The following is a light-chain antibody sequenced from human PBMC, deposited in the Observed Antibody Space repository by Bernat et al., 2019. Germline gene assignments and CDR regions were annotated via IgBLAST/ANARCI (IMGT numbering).Light chain of an antibody. CDR3: ETWDRNTRV. V-gene: IGLV4-60*03. J-gene: IGLJ3*02. CDR2: LEGSGSY. Sequence: QPVLTQSSSASASLGSSVKLTCTLSSGHNNYIIAWHQQQPGKAPRYLMKLEGSGSYNKGSGVPDRFSGSSSGADRYLTISTLQSEDEADYYCETWDRNTRVFGGGTKLTVL. CDR1: SGHNNYI.